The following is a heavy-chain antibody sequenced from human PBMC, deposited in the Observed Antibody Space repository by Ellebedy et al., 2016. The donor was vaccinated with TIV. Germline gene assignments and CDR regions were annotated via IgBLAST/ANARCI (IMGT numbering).Heavy chain of an antibody. CDR1: GFTFSSYW. J-gene: IGHJ3*02. Sequence: GGSLRLSCAAPGFTFSSYWMSWVRQAPGKGLEWVANINQDGSEKYYVDSVKGRFTISRDNARNSLYLQMNSLGADDTAVDYCATDGSYGDYRSPAHAFEIWGQGTMVTVSS. V-gene: IGHV3-7*01. D-gene: IGHD4-17*01. CDR2: INQDGSEK. CDR3: ATDGSYGDYRSPAHAFEI.